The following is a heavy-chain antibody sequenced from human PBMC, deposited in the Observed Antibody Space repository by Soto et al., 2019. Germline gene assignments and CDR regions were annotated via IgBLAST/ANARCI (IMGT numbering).Heavy chain of an antibody. CDR3: VRYCSSTLCNGVATRTFDY. CDR2: ISSSGSSA. V-gene: IGHV3-48*03. D-gene: IGHD5-12*01. Sequence: PGGSLRLSCAASRFTFSTYEMHWVRQAPGKGLEWVSCISSSGSSAYYADSVKGRFTISRDNSRNSLYLQMNSLGDEDTALYYCVRYCSSTLCNGVATRTFDYWGQGALVTVSS. J-gene: IGHJ4*02. CDR1: RFTFSTYE.